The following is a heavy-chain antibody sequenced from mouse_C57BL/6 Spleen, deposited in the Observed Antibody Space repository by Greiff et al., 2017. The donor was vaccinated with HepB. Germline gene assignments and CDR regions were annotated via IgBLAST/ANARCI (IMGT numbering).Heavy chain of an antibody. CDR2: IRNKANNHAT. CDR3: TGYRNHEAMDY. Sequence: EVMLVESGGGLVQPGGSMKLSCAASGFTFSDAWMDWVRQSPEKGLEWVAEIRNKANNHATYYAESVKGRFTISRDDSKSSVYLQMNSLRAEDTGIYYCTGYRNHEAMDYWGQGTSVTVSP. CDR1: GFTFSDAW. J-gene: IGHJ4*01. V-gene: IGHV6-6*01. D-gene: IGHD2-5*01.